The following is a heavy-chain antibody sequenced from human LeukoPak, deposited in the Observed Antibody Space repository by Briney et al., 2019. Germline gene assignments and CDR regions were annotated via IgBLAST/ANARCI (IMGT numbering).Heavy chain of an antibody. J-gene: IGHJ4*02. CDR1: GGTFSSYA. D-gene: IGHD5-18*01. V-gene: IGHV1-69*04. CDR3: ARDGEGLQLLGPFDY. CDR2: IIPIFGIA. Sequence: ASVKVSCKASGGTFSSYAISWVRQAPGQGLEWMGRIIPIFGIANYAQKFQGRVTITADKSTSTAYMELSSLRSEDTAVYYCARDGEGLQLLGPFDYWGQGTLVTVSS.